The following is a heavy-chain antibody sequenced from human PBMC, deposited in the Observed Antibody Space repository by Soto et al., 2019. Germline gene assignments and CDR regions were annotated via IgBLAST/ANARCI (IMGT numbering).Heavy chain of an antibody. CDR1: GYTFTSYY. J-gene: IGHJ5*01. CDR3: AKDGCRHRYFPNCFVF. V-gene: IGHV1-46*01. D-gene: IGHD5-12*01. Sequence: ASVKVSCKASGYTFTSYYMHWVRQAPGQGLEWMGIINPSGGSTSYAQKLQGRVTMTRDTSTSTVYMELSSLRSEDTAVYYCAKDGCRHRYFPNCFVFSGQGILVTVSS. CDR2: INPSGGST.